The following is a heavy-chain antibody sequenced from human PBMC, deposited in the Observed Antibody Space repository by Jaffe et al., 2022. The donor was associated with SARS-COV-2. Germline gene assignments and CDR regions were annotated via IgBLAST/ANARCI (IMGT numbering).Heavy chain of an antibody. V-gene: IGHV3-48*02. Sequence: EVQLVESGGGLVQPGGSLRLSCAASGFTFSSYSMNWVRQAPGKGLEWVSYISSSSSTIYYADSVKGRFTISRDNAKNSLYLQMNSLRDEDTAVYYCARDGYDYVWGSYRSSEYFQHWGQGTLVTVSS. CDR2: ISSSSSTI. J-gene: IGHJ1*01. D-gene: IGHD3-16*02. CDR3: ARDGYDYVWGSYRSSEYFQH. CDR1: GFTFSSYS.